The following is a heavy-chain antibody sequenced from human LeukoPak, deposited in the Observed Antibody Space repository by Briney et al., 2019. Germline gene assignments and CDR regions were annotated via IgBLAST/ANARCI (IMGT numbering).Heavy chain of an antibody. Sequence: GGSLRLSCAASGFTITNHWMSWVRQAPGKGLEWVANIKQDGSEKYYVDSVKGRFTISRDNGKNSLYLQMNSLRVEDTALYYCVRDPFFSVPWGQGTLVTVSS. J-gene: IGHJ5*02. CDR3: VRDPFFSVP. D-gene: IGHD2/OR15-2a*01. CDR2: IKQDGSEK. V-gene: IGHV3-7*01. CDR1: GFTITNHW.